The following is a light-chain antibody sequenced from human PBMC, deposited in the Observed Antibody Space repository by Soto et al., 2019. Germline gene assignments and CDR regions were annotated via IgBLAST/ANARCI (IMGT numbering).Light chain of an antibody. CDR1: ASDIGRYNY. V-gene: IGLV2-8*01. CDR2: EVT. J-gene: IGLJ1*01. Sequence: QSALTQPPPTSGYPGQSVTISCIGTASDIGRYNYVSWYQHHPGKAPKLIIYEVTKRPSGVPDRFSGSKSRNTDSLTVSGLQADDEADYYCSLYVSSNNYVFGTGTKGTVL. CDR3: SLYVSSNNYV.